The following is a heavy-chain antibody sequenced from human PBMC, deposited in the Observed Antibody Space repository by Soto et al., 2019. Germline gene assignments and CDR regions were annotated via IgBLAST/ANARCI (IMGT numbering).Heavy chain of an antibody. J-gene: IGHJ4*02. CDR3: ARDRAAA. D-gene: IGHD6-13*01. V-gene: IGHV3-7*01. CDR2: IKQDGSEK. Sequence: EVQLVESGGGLVQPGGSLRLSCAASGFTFSGYWMSWVRQAPGKGLDWVANIKQDGSEKYYVDSVKGRFTISRDNAKNSLYLQMNSLRAEDTAVYYGARDRAAARGRGALVIVSS. CDR1: GFTFSGYW.